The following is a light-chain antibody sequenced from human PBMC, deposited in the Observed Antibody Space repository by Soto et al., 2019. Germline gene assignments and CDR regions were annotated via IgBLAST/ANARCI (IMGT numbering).Light chain of an antibody. V-gene: IGKV3-15*01. J-gene: IGKJ2*01. Sequence: EIVMTQSPATLSVSPGERATLSCRASQSVSSNLAWYQQKPGQAPRLLIYGAPTRATGIPARFSGSGSGTEFTLTISSLQSEDFAVYYCQQYNNWGTFGQGTKLEIK. CDR1: QSVSSN. CDR2: GAP. CDR3: QQYNNWGT.